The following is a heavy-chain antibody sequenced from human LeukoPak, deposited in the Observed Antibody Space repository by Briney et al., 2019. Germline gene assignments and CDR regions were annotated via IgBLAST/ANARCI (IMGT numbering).Heavy chain of an antibody. CDR3: AKAGEVPAAIPDY. J-gene: IGHJ4*02. CDR2: ISYDGSNK. CDR1: GFTSSSYG. V-gene: IGHV3-30*18. Sequence: PGGSLRLSCAASGFTSSSYGMHWVRQAPGKGLEWVAVISYDGSNKYYADSVKGRFTISRDNSKNTLYLQMNSLRAEDTAVYYCAKAGEVPAAIPDYWGQGTLVTVSS. D-gene: IGHD2-2*01.